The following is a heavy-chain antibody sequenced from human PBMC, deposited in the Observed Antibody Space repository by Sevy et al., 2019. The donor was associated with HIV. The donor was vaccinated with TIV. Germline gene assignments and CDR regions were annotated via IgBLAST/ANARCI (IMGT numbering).Heavy chain of an antibody. J-gene: IGHJ3*02. V-gene: IGHV3-21*01. CDR1: GFTFSSYS. CDR3: ARDYYDFWSGYTMWDALDI. D-gene: IGHD3-3*01. Sequence: GGSLRLSCAASGFTFSSYSMNWVRQAPGKGLEWVSSISSSSSYIYYADSVKGRFTISRDNAKNSLYLQMNSRRAEDTAVYYCARDYYDFWSGYTMWDALDIWGQGTMVTVSS. CDR2: ISSSSSYI.